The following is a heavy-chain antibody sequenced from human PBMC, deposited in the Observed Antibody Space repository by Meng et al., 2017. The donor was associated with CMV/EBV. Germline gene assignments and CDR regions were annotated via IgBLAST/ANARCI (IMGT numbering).Heavy chain of an antibody. V-gene: IGHV2-5*02. CDR3: ARIAAAGRFDY. D-gene: IGHD6-13*01. Sequence: TLKESGPTLVKPTQTLTLTCPFSGFSLSTSGVGVGWTRQPPGKALEWLALIYWDDDKRYSPSLKSRLTITKDTSKNQVVLTMTNMDPVDTATYYCARIAAAGRFDYWGQGTLVTVPS. J-gene: IGHJ4*02. CDR1: GFSLSTSGVG. CDR2: IYWDDDK.